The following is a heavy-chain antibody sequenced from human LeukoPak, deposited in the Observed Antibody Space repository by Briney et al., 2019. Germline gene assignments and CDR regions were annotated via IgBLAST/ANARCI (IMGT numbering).Heavy chain of an antibody. CDR2: IYTSGST. J-gene: IGHJ5*02. D-gene: IGHD3-3*01. Sequence: SETLSLTCTVSGGSISSYYWSWIRQPAGKGLEWIGRIYTSGSTNYNPSLKSRVTMSVDTSKNQFSLKLSSVTAADTAVYYCARVGLREWYSAGASEGPSFDPWGQGTLVTVSS. V-gene: IGHV4-4*07. CDR3: ARVGLREWYSAGASEGPSFDP. CDR1: GGSISSYY.